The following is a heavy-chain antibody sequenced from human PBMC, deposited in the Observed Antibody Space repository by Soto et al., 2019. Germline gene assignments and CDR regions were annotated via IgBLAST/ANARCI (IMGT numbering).Heavy chain of an antibody. CDR1: GYTFTSYD. CDR2: MNANSGNT. D-gene: IGHD2-15*01. V-gene: IGHV1-18*01. CDR3: ARVNIVVSDDWFDP. Sequence: GASVKVSCKASGYTFTSYDINWVRQATGQGLEWMGWMNANSGNTNYAQRLQGRVTMTTDTSTSTAYMELRSLRSEDTAVYYCARVNIVVSDDWFDPWGQGTLVTVSS. J-gene: IGHJ5*02.